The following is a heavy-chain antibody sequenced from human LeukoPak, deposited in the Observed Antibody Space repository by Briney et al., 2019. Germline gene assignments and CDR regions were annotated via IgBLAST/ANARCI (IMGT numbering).Heavy chain of an antibody. V-gene: IGHV4-34*01. CDR1: GGSFSGDY. D-gene: IGHD2-8*01. CDR3: ERLISYSRRLDY. J-gene: IGHJ4*02. CDR2: INHSGST. Sequence: SETLSLTCAVYGGSFSGDYWSWIRQPPGKGREWIGEINHSGSTNYNPSLKSRVTISLDTSKNQFSLKLSYVTAEDRAVYSCERLISYSRRLDYWGQGTLVTVSS.